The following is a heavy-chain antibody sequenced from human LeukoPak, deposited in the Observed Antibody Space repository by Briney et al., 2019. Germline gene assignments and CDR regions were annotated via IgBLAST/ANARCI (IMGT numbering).Heavy chain of an antibody. D-gene: IGHD3-10*01. CDR1: GFTFSSHA. J-gene: IGHJ6*02. CDR3: AKERWFGELLFYYGMDV. Sequence: GSLRLSCAASGFTFSSHAMSWVRQAPGKGLEWVSAISGSGGSTYYADSVKGRFTISRDNSKNTLYLQMDSLRAEDTAVYYCAKERWFGELLFYYGMDVWGQGTTVTVSS. V-gene: IGHV3-23*01. CDR2: ISGSGGST.